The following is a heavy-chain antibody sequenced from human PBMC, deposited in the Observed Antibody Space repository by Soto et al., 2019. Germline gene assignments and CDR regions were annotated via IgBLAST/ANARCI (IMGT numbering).Heavy chain of an antibody. CDR2: MSYDGSAK. D-gene: IGHD6-6*01. Sequence: PGESLRLSCAGSGFIFSNNGMHWVRQAPGKGLEWVAFMSYDGSAKFYADSVKGRFTISRDNSKSTLFLHMSNLRAEDTAMYYCAIARVADAALDHWGQGTLVTVSS. V-gene: IGHV3-30*02. CDR1: GFIFSNNG. CDR3: AIARVADAALDH. J-gene: IGHJ4*02.